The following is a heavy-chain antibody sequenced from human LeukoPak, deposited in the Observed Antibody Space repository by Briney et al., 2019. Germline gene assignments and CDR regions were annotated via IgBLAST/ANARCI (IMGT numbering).Heavy chain of an antibody. J-gene: IGHJ4*02. CDR2: INHSGST. CDR3: AREINWNYVYFDY. D-gene: IGHD1-7*01. CDR1: GGSFSGYY. Sequence: SETLPLTCAVYGGSFSGYYWSWIRQPPGKGLEWIGEINHSGSTNYNPSLKSRVTISVDTSKNQFSLKLSSVTAADTAVYYCAREINWNYVYFDYWGQGTLVTVPS. V-gene: IGHV4-34*01.